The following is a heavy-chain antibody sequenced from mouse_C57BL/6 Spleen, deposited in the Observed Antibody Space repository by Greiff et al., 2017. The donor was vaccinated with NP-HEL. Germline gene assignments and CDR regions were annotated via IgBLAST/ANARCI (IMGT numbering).Heavy chain of an antibody. CDR2: INPNNGGT. J-gene: IGHJ3*01. Sequence: VQLQQSGPELVKPGASVKISCKASGYTFTDYYMNWVKQSHGKSLEWIGDINPNNGGTSYNQKFKGKATLTVDKSSSTAYMELRSLTSEDSAVYYCARSGWLRQGFAYWGQGTLVTVSA. CDR1: GYTFTDYY. D-gene: IGHD2-2*01. V-gene: IGHV1-26*01. CDR3: ARSGWLRQGFAY.